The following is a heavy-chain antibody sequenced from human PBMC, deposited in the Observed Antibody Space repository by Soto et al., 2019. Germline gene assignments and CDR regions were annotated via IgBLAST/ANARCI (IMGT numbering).Heavy chain of an antibody. Sequence: GGSLRLSCAASGFTFSSYSMNWVRQAPGKGLEWVSSISSSSSYIYYADSVKGRFTISRDNAKNSLYLQMNSLRAEDMAVYYCARQGLDSLHAFDIWGQGTMVTVSS. CDR1: GFTFSSYS. V-gene: IGHV3-21*01. D-gene: IGHD3-9*01. CDR2: ISSSSSYI. CDR3: ARQGLDSLHAFDI. J-gene: IGHJ3*02.